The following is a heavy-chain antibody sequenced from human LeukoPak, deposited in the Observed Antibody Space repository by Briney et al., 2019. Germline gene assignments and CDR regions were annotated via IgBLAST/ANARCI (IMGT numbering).Heavy chain of an antibody. J-gene: IGHJ4*02. CDR3: ARHAEGGYQPQYDY. CDR1: GFTFGSCW. D-gene: IGHD2-2*02. CDR2: INQDGSEK. Sequence: PGGSLRLSCAASGFTFGSCWMNWVRQTPGKGLEWVANINQDGSEKYYVDSVKGRFTISRDNAKNSLYLQMNSLRAEDTAVYYCARHAEGGYQPQYDYWGQGTLVTVSS. V-gene: IGHV3-7*01.